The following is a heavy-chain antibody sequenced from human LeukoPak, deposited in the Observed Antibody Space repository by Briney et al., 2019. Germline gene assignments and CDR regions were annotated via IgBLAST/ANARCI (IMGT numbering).Heavy chain of an antibody. CDR3: ARTPGYCSGGSCYSGYYYGMDV. Sequence: GGSLRLSCAASGFTVSSNYMSWVSKAPGKGLEWVSVIYSGGSTYYAHSVKGRFTISRDDSKNTVYLQMNSLRAEDTAVYYCARTPGYCSGGSCYSGYYYGMDVWGKGTTVTVSS. CDR2: IYSGGST. V-gene: IGHV3-53*01. CDR1: GFTVSSNY. J-gene: IGHJ6*04. D-gene: IGHD2-15*01.